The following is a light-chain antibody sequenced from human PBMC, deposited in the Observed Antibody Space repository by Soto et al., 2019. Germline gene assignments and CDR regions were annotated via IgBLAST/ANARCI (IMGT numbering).Light chain of an antibody. CDR2: RNN. J-gene: IGLJ1*01. CDR1: TCNIGSNY. Sequence: QSVLTQPPSASGTPGQGVTISCSGSTCNIGSNYVYWYQQLPGTAPKLLIYRNNQRRSGGPDRCSGSKSGTSASLAISGPRPDDEPDYFCATWDDRLNGFYVFRTGTKVTVL. CDR3: ATWDDRLNGFYV. V-gene: IGLV1-47*01.